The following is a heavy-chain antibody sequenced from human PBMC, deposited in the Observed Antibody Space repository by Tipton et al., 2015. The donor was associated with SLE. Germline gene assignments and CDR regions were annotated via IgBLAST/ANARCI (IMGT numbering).Heavy chain of an antibody. J-gene: IGHJ2*01. CDR2: IYYSGST. CDR3: ASSRGMWELLDWYFDL. V-gene: IGHV4-31*03. D-gene: IGHD1-26*01. Sequence: TLSLTCTVSGGSISSGGYYWSWIRQHPGRGLEWFGYIYYSGSTCYNPSLQSRVTISVDTSKNQFSLKMSSMTAADTAVYYCASSRGMWELLDWYFDLWGRGTLVTVSS. CDR1: GGSISSGGYY.